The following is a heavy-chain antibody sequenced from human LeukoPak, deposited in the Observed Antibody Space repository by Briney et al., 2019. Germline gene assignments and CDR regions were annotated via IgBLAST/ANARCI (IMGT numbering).Heavy chain of an antibody. V-gene: IGHV3-30*04. J-gene: IGHJ4*02. CDR2: ISYDGSGK. Sequence: GKSLRLSCEASGFVFSHHVIHWVRQVPGQGPEWVSMISYDGSGKHYADSVRGRLTISRDNSKNTAYLQMNSLRAEDTAVYYCARDHRYGGYEVSFDYWGQGTLVTVSS. CDR3: ARDHRYGGYEVSFDY. D-gene: IGHD5-12*01. CDR1: GFVFSHHV.